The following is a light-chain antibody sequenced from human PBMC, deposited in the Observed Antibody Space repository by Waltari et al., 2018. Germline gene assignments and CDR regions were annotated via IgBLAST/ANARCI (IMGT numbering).Light chain of an antibody. CDR2: GAS. CDR1: QSVSSN. CDR3: QQYNNWPF. Sequence: EIVMTQSPATLSVSPGERATLSCRASQSVSSNLAGYQQKPGQAPRLLIYGASTRAKGSPARGSGRGEGKEVKITRSSMQSEDFAVYYCQQYNNWPFFGPGTKVDIK. V-gene: IGKV3-15*01. J-gene: IGKJ3*01.